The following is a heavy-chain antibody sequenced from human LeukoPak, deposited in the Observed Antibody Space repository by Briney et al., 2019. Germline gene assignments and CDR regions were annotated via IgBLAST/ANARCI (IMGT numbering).Heavy chain of an antibody. CDR1: GFTFSTYA. CDR3: ANQMRRGYSYGFFDS. D-gene: IGHD5-18*01. Sequence: GGSLRLSCAASGFTFSTYAMSWVRQAPGKGLEWVSAISGSGGTTYYADSVKGRFTISRDNSKNTLYLQMNSLRAEDTALYYCANQMRRGYSYGFFDSWGQGTLVTVSS. J-gene: IGHJ4*02. V-gene: IGHV3-23*01. CDR2: ISGSGGTT.